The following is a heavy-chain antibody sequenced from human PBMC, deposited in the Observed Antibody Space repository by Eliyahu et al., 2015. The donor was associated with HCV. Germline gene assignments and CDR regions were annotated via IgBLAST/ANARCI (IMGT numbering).Heavy chain of an antibody. D-gene: IGHD4-11*01. V-gene: IGHV5-10-1*03. Sequence: EVQLVQSGAEVKKPGESLRISCKGSGXSFTSYWISWVRQMPGKGLEWMGRIDPSDSYTNYGPSFQGHVTISADKSISTAYLQWSSLEASDSAMYYCARPTVTGNRVDAFDIWGRGTMVTVSS. CDR1: GXSFTSYW. J-gene: IGHJ3*02. CDR2: IDPSDSYT. CDR3: ARPTVTGNRVDAFDI.